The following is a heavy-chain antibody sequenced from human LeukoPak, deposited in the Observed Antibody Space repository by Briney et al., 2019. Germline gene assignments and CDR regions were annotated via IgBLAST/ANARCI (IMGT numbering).Heavy chain of an antibody. CDR2: ISGSGGST. J-gene: IGHJ4*02. D-gene: IGHD3-10*01. CDR1: GFTFSSYA. V-gene: IGHV3-23*01. CDR3: AKAGSGSYSGY. Sequence: GGSLRLSCAASGFTFSSYAMSRVRQAPGKGLEWVSAISGSGGSTYYADSVKGRFTISRDNSKNTLYLQMNSLRAEDTAVYYCAKAGSGSYSGYWGQGTLVTVSS.